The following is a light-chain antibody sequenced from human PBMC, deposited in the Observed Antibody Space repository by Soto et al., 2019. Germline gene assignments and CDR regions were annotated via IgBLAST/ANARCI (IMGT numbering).Light chain of an antibody. Sequence: EIVLTQSPATLSLSPGERATLSCRASQSVSSNLAWYRQKPGQAPRLLIYGASSRATGISDRFSGSGSGTDFTLTISRLEPEDFAVYYCQHYVSPPITFGQGTRLEI. V-gene: IGKV3-20*01. CDR1: QSVSSN. J-gene: IGKJ5*01. CDR3: QHYVSPPIT. CDR2: GAS.